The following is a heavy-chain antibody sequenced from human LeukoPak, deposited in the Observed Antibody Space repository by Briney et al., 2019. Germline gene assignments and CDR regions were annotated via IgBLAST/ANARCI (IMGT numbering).Heavy chain of an antibody. CDR1: GGSFSGYY. V-gene: IGHV4-34*01. CDR3: ARDRAGDGYNNYYYYYMDV. CDR2: INHSGST. J-gene: IGHJ6*03. Sequence: SETLSLTCAVYGGSFSGYYWSWIRQPPGKGLEWIGEINHSGSTNYNPSLKSRVTISVDTSKNQFSLKLSSVTAADTAVYYCARDRAGDGYNNYYYYYMDVWGKGTTVTISS. D-gene: IGHD5-24*01.